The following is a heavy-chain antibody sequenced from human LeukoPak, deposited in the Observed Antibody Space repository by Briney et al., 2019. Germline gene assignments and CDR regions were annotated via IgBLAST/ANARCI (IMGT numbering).Heavy chain of an antibody. V-gene: IGHV3-21*01. J-gene: IGHJ4*02. CDR3: AKGDYDSSGYGTY. D-gene: IGHD3-22*01. CDR1: GFTFRSYS. CDR2: ISSSSSYI. Sequence: AGGSLRLSCAASGFTFRSYSMNWVRQAPGKGLEWVSSISSSSSYIYYADSVKGRFTISRDNAKNSLYLQMNSLRAEDMAVYYCAKGDYDSSGYGTYWGQGTLVTVSS.